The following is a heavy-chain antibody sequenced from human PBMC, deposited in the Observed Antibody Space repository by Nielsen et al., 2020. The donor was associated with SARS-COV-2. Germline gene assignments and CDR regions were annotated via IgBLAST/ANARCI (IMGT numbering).Heavy chain of an antibody. V-gene: IGHV3-48*04. CDR3: ARTEFYYYDSSGYNDAFDI. CDR2: ISSSSSTI. J-gene: IGHJ3*02. D-gene: IGHD3-22*01. Sequence: WIRQPPGKGLEWVSYISSSSSTIYYADSVKGRFTISRDNAKNSLYLQMNSLRAEDTAVYYCARTEFYYYDSSGYNDAFDIWGQGTMVTVSS.